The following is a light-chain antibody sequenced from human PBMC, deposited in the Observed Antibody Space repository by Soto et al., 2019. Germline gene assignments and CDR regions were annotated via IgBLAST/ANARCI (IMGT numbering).Light chain of an antibody. Sequence: QLVLTQSPSASASLGASVNLTCTLSSGHSTYAIAWHQQQPEKGPRYLMKVNSDGSHNKGDGIPDRFSGSSSGAERFLTISRLQAEDEADYYCQTWGTGIRVFGGGTKLTVL. CDR2: VNSDGSH. CDR1: SGHSTYA. J-gene: IGLJ3*02. V-gene: IGLV4-69*01. CDR3: QTWGTGIRV.